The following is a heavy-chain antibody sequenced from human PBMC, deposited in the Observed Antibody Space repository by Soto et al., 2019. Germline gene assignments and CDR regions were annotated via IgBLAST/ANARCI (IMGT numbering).Heavy chain of an antibody. CDR2: ISHSGST. V-gene: IGHV4-34*01. CDR1: GGSFSGYY. Sequence: LETLSLTCAVYGGSFSGYYWSWIRQPPGKGLEWIGEISHSGSTNYNPSLKSRVTISVDTSKNQFSLKLSSVTAADTAVYYCARELRSYYYYYGMDVWGQGTTVTVSS. J-gene: IGHJ6*02. CDR3: ARELRSYYYYYGMDV.